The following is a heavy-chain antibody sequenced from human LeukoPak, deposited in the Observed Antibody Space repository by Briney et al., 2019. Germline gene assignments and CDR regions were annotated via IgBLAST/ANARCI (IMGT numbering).Heavy chain of an antibody. J-gene: IGHJ3*02. CDR1: GFTVSSNY. D-gene: IGHD3-22*01. CDR3: ATHYYDSSGYYRIDAFDI. V-gene: IGHV3-53*01. Sequence: GGSLRLSCAASGFTVSSNYMSWVRQAPGKGLEWVSVIYSGGSTYYADSVKGRFTISRDNPKNTLYLQMNSLRAEDTAVYYCATHYYDSSGYYRIDAFDIWGQGTMVTVSS. CDR2: IYSGGST.